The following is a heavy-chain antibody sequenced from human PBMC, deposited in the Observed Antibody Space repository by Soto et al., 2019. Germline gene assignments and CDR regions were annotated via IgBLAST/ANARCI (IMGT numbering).Heavy chain of an antibody. CDR1: GPPLDAYW. Sequence: EVQLVESGGGLVQPGGSLRLSSAASGPPLDAYWFHWAGKAQGKGLVWASGINSAGSSTSYADSVKGRFTISRDNAKNTLYLQMNGLRAEDTAVYYCALSHTVTTDYWGQGTLVTVSS. V-gene: IGHV3-74*01. CDR3: ALSHTVTTDY. J-gene: IGHJ4*02. CDR2: INSAGSST. D-gene: IGHD4-17*01.